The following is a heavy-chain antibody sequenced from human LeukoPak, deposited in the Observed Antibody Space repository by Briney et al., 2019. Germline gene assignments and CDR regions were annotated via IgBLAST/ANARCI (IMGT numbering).Heavy chain of an antibody. CDR2: INPNSGGT. CDR1: GYTFTGYY. J-gene: IGHJ6*04. V-gene: IGHV1-2*04. CDR3: ARGGPYYDILTGYYEPVSGYYGMDV. Sequence: GASVKVSCKASGYTFTGYYMHWVRQAPGQGLEWMGWINPNSGGTNYAQKFQGWVTMTRDTSISTAYMELSRLRSDDTAVYYCARGGPYYDILTGYYEPVSGYYGMDVWGKGTRSPSPQ. D-gene: IGHD3-9*01.